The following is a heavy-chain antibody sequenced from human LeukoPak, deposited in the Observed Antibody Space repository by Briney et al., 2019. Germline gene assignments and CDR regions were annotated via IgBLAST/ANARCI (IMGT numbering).Heavy chain of an antibody. J-gene: IGHJ4*02. V-gene: IGHV1-2*02. CDR3: ARVTQRIVVVTAIRASLGY. CDR2: INPNSGGT. D-gene: IGHD2-21*02. Sequence: ASVKVSCKASRYTFTGYYMHWVRQAPGQGLEWMGWINPNSGGTNYAQKFQGRVTMTRDTSISTAYMELSRLRSDDTAVYYCARVTQRIVVVTAIRASLGYWGQGTLVTVSS. CDR1: RYTFTGYY.